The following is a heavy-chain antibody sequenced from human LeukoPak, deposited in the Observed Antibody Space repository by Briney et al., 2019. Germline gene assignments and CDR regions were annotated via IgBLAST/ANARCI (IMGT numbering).Heavy chain of an antibody. D-gene: IGHD3-22*01. J-gene: IGHJ6*03. CDR2: MNPSGST. Sequence: SETLSLTCAVYGGSFSGYYWTWVRQTPEKGLEWIGEMNPSGSTNYNPSLKSRLTISVDTPKNQFSLELSSVTAANTAVYYCARGRQDVTMIVVVMTAVSYYLDVWGKGTTVTVS. V-gene: IGHV4-34*01. CDR1: GGSFSGYY. CDR3: ARGRQDVTMIVVVMTAVSYYLDV.